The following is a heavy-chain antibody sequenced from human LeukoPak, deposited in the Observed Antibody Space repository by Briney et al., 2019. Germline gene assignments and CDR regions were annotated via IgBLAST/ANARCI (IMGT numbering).Heavy chain of an antibody. CDR1: GYSFTSYW. Sequence: GESLKISCKGSGYSFTSYWIGWVRQMPGKGLEWMGIIYPGDSDTRYSPSFQGQVTISADESISTAYLQWSSLKASDTAMYYCARPTGYSSGWYGPVYFDYWGQGTLVTVSS. J-gene: IGHJ4*02. CDR2: IYPGDSDT. D-gene: IGHD6-19*01. CDR3: ARPTGYSSGWYGPVYFDY. V-gene: IGHV5-51*01.